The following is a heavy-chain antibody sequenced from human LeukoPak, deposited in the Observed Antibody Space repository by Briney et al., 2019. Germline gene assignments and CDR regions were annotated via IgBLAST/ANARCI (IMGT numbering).Heavy chain of an antibody. V-gene: IGHV3-30-3*01. Sequence: GGSLRLSCAASGFTSSSYAMHWVRQAPGKGLEWVAVISYDGSNKYYADSVKGRFTISRDNSKNTLYLQMNSLRAEDTAVYYCAREARIAAAGLYYFDYWGQGTLVTVSS. CDR3: AREARIAAAGLYYFDY. CDR1: GFTSSSYA. D-gene: IGHD6-13*01. CDR2: ISYDGSNK. J-gene: IGHJ4*02.